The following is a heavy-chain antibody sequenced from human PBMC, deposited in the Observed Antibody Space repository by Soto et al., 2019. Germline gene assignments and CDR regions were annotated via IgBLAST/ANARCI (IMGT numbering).Heavy chain of an antibody. CDR2: ISSSGNTI. CDR1: GFTFSTYT. V-gene: IGHV3-21*01. J-gene: IGHJ6*02. Sequence: EVQLVESGGGLVKPGGSLRLSCTASGFTFSTYTINWVRQAPGKGLEWVSSISSSGNTIFYADSVKDRFTISRDNAKDSVSLQMNSLRVEDTALYYCARGTWGADGMDVWGLGTTVTVSS. D-gene: IGHD3-16*01. CDR3: ARGTWGADGMDV.